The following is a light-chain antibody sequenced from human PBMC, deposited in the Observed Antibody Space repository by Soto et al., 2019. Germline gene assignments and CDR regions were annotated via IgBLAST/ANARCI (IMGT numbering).Light chain of an antibody. V-gene: IGLV2-8*01. CDR2: EVS. J-gene: IGLJ1*01. CDR3: SSYAGTTLYV. Sequence: QPVLTQPPSASGSPGQSVIISCTGTSSDVGGYNYVSWYQQHPGKAPKVIIYEVSKRPSGVPDRFSGSKSGNTASLTVSGLQAEDEADYYCSSYAGTTLYVFGTGTKLTVL. CDR1: SSDVGGYNY.